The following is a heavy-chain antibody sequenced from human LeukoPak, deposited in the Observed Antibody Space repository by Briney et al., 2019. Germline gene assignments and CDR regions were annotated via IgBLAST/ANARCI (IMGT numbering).Heavy chain of an antibody. D-gene: IGHD5-18*01. Sequence: GGSLRLSCVASGFTFYNYAMHWVRQAPGKGLEYVSAIGGNGDTSYYADSVKGRFTISRDNSKNTVYLQLGSLRTEDMAVYYCATRHEYSYPYWGQGTLVTGSS. J-gene: IGHJ4*02. CDR2: IGGNGDTS. CDR1: GFTFYNYA. V-gene: IGHV3-64*02. CDR3: ATRHEYSYPY.